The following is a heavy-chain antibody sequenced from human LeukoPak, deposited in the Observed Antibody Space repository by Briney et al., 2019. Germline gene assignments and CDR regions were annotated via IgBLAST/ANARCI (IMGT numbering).Heavy chain of an antibody. Sequence: PGRSLRLSCAASGFTFSSYAMHWVRQAPGKGLEWVAVISYDGSNKYYADSVKGRFTISRDNSKNTLYLQMNSLRAEDTAVYYCARERYLAFDIWGQGTMVTVSS. CDR2: ISYDGSNK. D-gene: IGHD2-15*01. CDR3: ARERYLAFDI. CDR1: GFTFSSYA. J-gene: IGHJ3*02. V-gene: IGHV3-30-3*01.